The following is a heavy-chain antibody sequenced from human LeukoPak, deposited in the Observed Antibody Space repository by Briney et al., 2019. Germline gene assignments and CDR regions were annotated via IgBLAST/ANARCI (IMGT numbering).Heavy chain of an antibody. D-gene: IGHD6-19*01. CDR3: AREDSGWYVDY. Sequence: GASVKVSCKASGYTFTDYYMHWVRQAPGQGLEWMGWINPHSAGTNYAQKFEGRVTMTRDTSISTAYMELSRLRSDDTAVYYCAREDSGWYVDYWGQGTLDTVSS. J-gene: IGHJ4*02. V-gene: IGHV1-2*02. CDR1: GYTFTDYY. CDR2: INPHSAGT.